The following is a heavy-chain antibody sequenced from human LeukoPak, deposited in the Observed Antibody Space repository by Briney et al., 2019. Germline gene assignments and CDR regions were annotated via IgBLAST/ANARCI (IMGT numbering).Heavy chain of an antibody. Sequence: SGGSLRLSCAASGFTFSSYAMSWVRQAPGKGLEWVSAISGSGGSTYYADSVKGRFTTSRDNSKNTLYLQMNSLRAEDTAVYYCAKVLLWFDGGFDYWGQGTLVTVSS. V-gene: IGHV3-23*01. CDR1: GFTFSSYA. D-gene: IGHD3-10*01. CDR2: ISGSGGST. J-gene: IGHJ4*02. CDR3: AKVLLWFDGGFDY.